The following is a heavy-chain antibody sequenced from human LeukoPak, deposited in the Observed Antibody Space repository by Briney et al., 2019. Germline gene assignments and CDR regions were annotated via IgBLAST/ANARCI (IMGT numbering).Heavy chain of an antibody. CDR2: VSYDGSDK. Sequence: QAGGSLRLSCAASGFTFSSYDIYWVRQAPGKGLEWVAIVSYDGSDKYYADSVKGRFTISRDNSKNTLYLQMNSLRAEDTAVYYCAKDSQQWLASHYFDNWGQGTLVTVSS. J-gene: IGHJ4*02. CDR1: GFTFSSYD. D-gene: IGHD6-19*01. CDR3: AKDSQQWLASHYFDN. V-gene: IGHV3-30*18.